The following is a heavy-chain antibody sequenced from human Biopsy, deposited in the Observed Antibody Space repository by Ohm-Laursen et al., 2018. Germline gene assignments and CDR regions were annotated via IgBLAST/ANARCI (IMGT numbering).Heavy chain of an antibody. CDR3: ARDRGYYSDRTVPGYFDL. CDR2: VYHTGST. J-gene: IGHJ2*01. CDR1: GGSISSYY. D-gene: IGHD3-22*01. Sequence: ETLSLACTVSGGSISSYYWTWIRQPPGKGLEWIGYVYHTGSTDYNPSLQSRVTISVDTSKNHFSLRLRSVTPADTAIYYCARDRGYYSDRTVPGYFDLWGRGTLVTVSS. V-gene: IGHV4-59*01.